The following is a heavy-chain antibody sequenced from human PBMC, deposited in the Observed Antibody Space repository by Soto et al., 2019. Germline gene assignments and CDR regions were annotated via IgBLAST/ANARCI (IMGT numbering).Heavy chain of an antibody. J-gene: IGHJ4*02. V-gene: IGHV3-9*01. D-gene: IGHD6-19*01. Sequence: EVQLVESGGGLVQPGRSLRLSCAASGFTFDDDAMHWVRQAPGKGLEWVSGSSWNSGSIGYADSVKGRFTISRDNAKNSLYLQMNSLRAEDTALYCCAKGLAVAGTSFDYWGQGTLVTVAS. CDR2: SSWNSGSI. CDR3: AKGLAVAGTSFDY. CDR1: GFTFDDDA.